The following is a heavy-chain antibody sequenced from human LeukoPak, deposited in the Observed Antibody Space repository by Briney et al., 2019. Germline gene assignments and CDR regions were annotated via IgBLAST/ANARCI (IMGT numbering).Heavy chain of an antibody. Sequence: SETLSLTCAVYGGSFSAYYWSWIRQPPGKGLEWIGEINHSGSTNYNPSLKSRVTISVDTSKNQFSLKLSSVTAADTAVYYCARSRDDYLDYWGQGTLVTVSS. D-gene: IGHD4/OR15-4a*01. J-gene: IGHJ4*02. CDR1: GGSFSAYY. CDR2: INHSGST. CDR3: ARSRDDYLDY. V-gene: IGHV4-34*01.